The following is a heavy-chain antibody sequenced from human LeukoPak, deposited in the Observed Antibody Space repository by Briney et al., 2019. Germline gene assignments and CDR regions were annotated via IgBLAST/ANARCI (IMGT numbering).Heavy chain of an antibody. V-gene: IGHV3-23*01. CDR2: ISGGGGST. D-gene: IGHD2-15*01. J-gene: IGHJ4*02. CDR3: ARGRVVVAATPIDY. Sequence: GGSLRLSCAASGFTFTSYSMNWVRQAPGKGLEWVSTISGGGGSTYYADSVKGRFTISRDNSKNTLYLQMNSLRAEDTAVYYCARGRVVVAATPIDYWGQGTLVTVSS. CDR1: GFTFTSYS.